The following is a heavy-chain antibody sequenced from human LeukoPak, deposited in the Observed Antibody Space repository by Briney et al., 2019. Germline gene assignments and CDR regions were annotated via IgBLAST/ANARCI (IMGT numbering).Heavy chain of an antibody. CDR1: GFTFSSYW. CDR2: ISYDGSNK. V-gene: IGHV3-30-3*01. D-gene: IGHD3-10*01. J-gene: IGHJ5*02. Sequence: GGSLRLSCVGSGFTFSSYWMSWVRQAPGKGPEWVAVISYDGSNKYYADSVKGRFTISRDNSKNTLYLQMNSLRAEDTAVYYCARESGGWFDPWGQGTLVTVSS. CDR3: ARESGGWFDP.